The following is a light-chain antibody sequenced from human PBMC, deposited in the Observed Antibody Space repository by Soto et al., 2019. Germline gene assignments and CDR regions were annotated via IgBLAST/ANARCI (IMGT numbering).Light chain of an antibody. CDR2: DSY. CDR3: QQRVNWPLT. J-gene: IGKJ4*01. V-gene: IGKV3-11*01. Sequence: EIVLTQSPATLSLSPGERATLSCRASQSVRSSLAWYQQKPGQAPRLLIYDSYNRATGIPARFSGSGSGTDFTLTISSLEPEDFATYYCQQRVNWPLTFGGGTRVKIK. CDR1: QSVRSS.